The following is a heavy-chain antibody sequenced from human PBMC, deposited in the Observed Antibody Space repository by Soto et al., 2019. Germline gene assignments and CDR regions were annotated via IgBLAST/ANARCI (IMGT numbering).Heavy chain of an antibody. CDR1: GLSISSDNW. J-gene: IGHJ4*02. Sequence: QVQLQESGPGLVRPSGTVSLTCAVSGLSISSDNWWSWVRQPPGKGLERSGEIHHSGSTNYNPSLKSRVTMSVVPSKDLFSLTLNSVTAADTAFYYCARDQGRHHGDWGQGTLVSVSS. CDR2: IHHSGST. CDR3: ARDQGRHHGD. V-gene: IGHV4-4*02.